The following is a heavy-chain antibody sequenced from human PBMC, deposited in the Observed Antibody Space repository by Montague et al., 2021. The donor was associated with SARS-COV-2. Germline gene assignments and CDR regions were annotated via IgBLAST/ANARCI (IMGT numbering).Heavy chain of an antibody. CDR2: INWNGDST. CDR1: GFLFDDYG. V-gene: IGHV3-20*02. J-gene: IGHJ2*01. CDR3: ARGDGDNRRYFDL. D-gene: IGHD4-17*01. Sequence: SRSLSLSVSGFLFDDYGMSWVRQAPGKGLEWVSGINWNGDSTGYADSVKGRFTISRDNAKNSLYLQMNSLRAEDTALYHCARGDGDNRRYFDLWGRGTLVTVSS.